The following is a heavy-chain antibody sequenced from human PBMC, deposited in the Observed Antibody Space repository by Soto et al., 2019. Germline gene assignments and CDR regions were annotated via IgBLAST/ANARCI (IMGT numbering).Heavy chain of an antibody. D-gene: IGHD6-13*01. CDR1: GYTFTSYG. CDR2: INAANGDT. CDR3: VRRHVSATGIDWFDP. J-gene: IGHJ5*02. V-gene: IGHV1-3*01. Sequence: ASVKVSCKASGYTFTSYGIHWVRQAPGQRLEWMGWINAANGDTKYSPKFQGRVTITRDTSASTAYLELSSLRSEDTAVYYCVRRHVSATGIDWFDPWGQGTLVTVSS.